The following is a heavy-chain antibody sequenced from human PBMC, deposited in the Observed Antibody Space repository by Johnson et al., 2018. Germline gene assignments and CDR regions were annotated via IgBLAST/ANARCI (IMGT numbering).Heavy chain of an antibody. Sequence: QVQLVQSGAEVKKPGASVMVACKASGYTFTSYDINWVRQATGQGLAWMGWMNPNSGTTGYAQKFQGRVTMNRNTSISTAYMERSSRRSEDTAVYYGAREVDWNPIFCMDVWGKGTTVTVSS. J-gene: IGHJ6*04. D-gene: IGHD1-1*01. CDR3: AREVDWNPIFCMDV. V-gene: IGHV1-8*01. CDR2: MNPNSGTT. CDR1: GYTFTSYD.